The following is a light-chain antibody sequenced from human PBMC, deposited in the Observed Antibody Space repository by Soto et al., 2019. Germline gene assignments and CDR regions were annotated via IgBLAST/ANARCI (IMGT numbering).Light chain of an antibody. CDR1: QSVSSY. CDR2: DAS. V-gene: IGKV3-11*01. J-gene: IGKJ2*01. Sequence: EIVLTQSPATLSLSPGARATLSCSASQSVSSYLAWYQQKPGQAPRLLIDDASNRATGIPARFSGSGSGTDFTLTISSREPEDFAVYYCQQRSNWPPYTFGQGTKLQIK. CDR3: QQRSNWPPYT.